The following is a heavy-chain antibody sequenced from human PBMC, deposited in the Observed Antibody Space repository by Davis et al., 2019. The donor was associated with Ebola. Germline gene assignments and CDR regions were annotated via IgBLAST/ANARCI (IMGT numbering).Heavy chain of an antibody. Sequence: GESLKISCKGSGYSFTSYWIGWVRQMPGKGLEWMGIIYPGDSDTRYSPSFQGQVTISADKSISTAYLQWSSLKASDTAMYYCARLTMVTGDYYYGMDVRGQGTTVTVSS. CDR2: IYPGDSDT. D-gene: IGHD4/OR15-4a*01. V-gene: IGHV5-51*01. J-gene: IGHJ6*02. CDR1: GYSFTSYW. CDR3: ARLTMVTGDYYYGMDV.